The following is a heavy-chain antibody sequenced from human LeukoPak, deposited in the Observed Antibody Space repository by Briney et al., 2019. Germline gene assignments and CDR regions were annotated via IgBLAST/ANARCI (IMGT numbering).Heavy chain of an antibody. V-gene: IGHV3-7*01. D-gene: IGHD7-27*01. Sequence: GGSLRLSCAAAGFTLSRYWMSWVRQAKGKGLECVAKIREDASEKHYVDSVKGRFIISRDNAKNSLYLQMNSLRAEDTAVYYCARDYTGGWNDYWGQGTLVTVSS. CDR1: GFTLSRYW. CDR3: ARDYTGGWNDY. CDR2: IREDASEK. J-gene: IGHJ4*02.